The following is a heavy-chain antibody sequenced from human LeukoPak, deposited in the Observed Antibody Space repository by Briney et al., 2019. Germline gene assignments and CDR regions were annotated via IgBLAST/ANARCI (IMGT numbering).Heavy chain of an antibody. CDR2: LSGRGGST. J-gene: IGHJ6*02. Sequence: GASLRLSCVASGFTFSGYAMSWVRRAPGEGLECVSGLSGRGGSTYYADSVRGRFTISRDNSKNTLYLQMNSLRAEDTAVYYCAKDSPSQQLEVYGMDVWGQGTTVTVSS. V-gene: IGHV3-23*01. CDR3: AKDSPSQQLEVYGMDV. D-gene: IGHD6-13*01. CDR1: GFTFSGYA.